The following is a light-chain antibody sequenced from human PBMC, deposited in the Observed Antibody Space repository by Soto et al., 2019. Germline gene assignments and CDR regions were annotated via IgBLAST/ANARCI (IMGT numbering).Light chain of an antibody. CDR1: QGISSD. CDR2: AAS. V-gene: IGKV1-9*01. CDR3: QQLNSYPRT. J-gene: IGKJ2*01. Sequence: DIQLTQSPSFLSASVGDRVTITCRASQGISSDLAWYQQRPGKAPKLLIYAASTLQSGVPSRFSGSGSGTAVTITISSLQPEDFATFYGQQLNSYPRTFGQGTKLEIK.